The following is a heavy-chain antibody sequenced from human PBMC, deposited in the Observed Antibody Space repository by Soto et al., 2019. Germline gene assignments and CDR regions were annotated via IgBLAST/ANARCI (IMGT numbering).Heavy chain of an antibody. J-gene: IGHJ4*02. CDR1: GFTFDDYT. CDR2: ISWDGGST. CDR3: AESLLELRVDFDY. D-gene: IGHD1-7*01. V-gene: IGHV3-43*01. Sequence: GSLRLSCAASGFTFDDYTMHWVRQAPGKGLEWVSLISWDGGSTYYADSVKGRFTISRDNSKNSLYLQMNSLRTEDTALYYCAESLLELRVDFDYWGQGTLVTVSS.